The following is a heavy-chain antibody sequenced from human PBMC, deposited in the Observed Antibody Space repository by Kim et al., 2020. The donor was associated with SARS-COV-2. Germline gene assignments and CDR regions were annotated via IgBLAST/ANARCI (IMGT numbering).Heavy chain of an antibody. V-gene: IGHV3-33*01. J-gene: IGHJ4*02. Sequence: GGSLRLSCAASGFSFSSYGMHWVRQAPGKGLEWVAVICYNGSYKYYADSVKGRFTISRDNSKKTLYLQMNSLRAEDTAVYYCARNSADLGFVYWGQGTLVTVSS. CDR1: GFSFSSYG. CDR3: ARNSADLGFVY. D-gene: IGHD2-2*01. CDR2: ICYNGSYK.